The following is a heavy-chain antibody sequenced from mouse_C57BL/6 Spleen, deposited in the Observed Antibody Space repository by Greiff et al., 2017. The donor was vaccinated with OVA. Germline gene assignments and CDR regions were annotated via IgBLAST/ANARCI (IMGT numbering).Heavy chain of an antibody. CDR2: IDPSDSYT. CDR3: ARFRAPYWYFDV. D-gene: IGHD3-1*01. J-gene: IGHJ1*03. CDR1: GYTFTSYW. V-gene: IGHV1-50*01. Sequence: QVQLKQPGAELVKPGASVKLSCKASGYTFTSYWMQWVKQRPGQGLEWIGEIDPSDSYTNYNQKFKGKATLTVDTSSSTAYMQLSSLTSEDSAVYYCARFRAPYWYFDVWGTGTTVTVSS.